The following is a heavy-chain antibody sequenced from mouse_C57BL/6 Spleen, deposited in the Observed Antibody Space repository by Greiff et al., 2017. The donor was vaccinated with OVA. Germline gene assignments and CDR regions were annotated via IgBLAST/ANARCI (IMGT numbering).Heavy chain of an antibody. V-gene: IGHV1-80*01. CDR2: IYPGDGDT. D-gene: IGHD1-1*01. CDR3: ARGGYYYGSSYDAMDY. Sequence: VQLQQSGAELVKPGASVKISCKASGYAFSSYWMNWVQQRPGKGLEWLGQIYPGDGDTNYNGKFKGKATLTADKSSSTAYMQLSSLTSEDSAVYFCARGGYYYGSSYDAMDYWGQGTSVTVSS. J-gene: IGHJ4*01. CDR1: GYAFSSYW.